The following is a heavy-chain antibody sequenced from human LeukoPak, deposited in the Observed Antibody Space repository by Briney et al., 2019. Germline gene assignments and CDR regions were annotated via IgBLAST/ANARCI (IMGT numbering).Heavy chain of an antibody. Sequence: SVKVSCKASGGTFSSYAISWLRQAPGQGLEWMGRIIPIFGTANYAQKFQGRVTITTDESTSTAYMELSSLRSEDTAVYYCARGFYGDYLGYWGQGTLVTVSS. CDR1: GGTFSSYA. D-gene: IGHD4-17*01. CDR3: ARGFYGDYLGY. CDR2: IIPIFGTA. V-gene: IGHV1-69*05. J-gene: IGHJ4*02.